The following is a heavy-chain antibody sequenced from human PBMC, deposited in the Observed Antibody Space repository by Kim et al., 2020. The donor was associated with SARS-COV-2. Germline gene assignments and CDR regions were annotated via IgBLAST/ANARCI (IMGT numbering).Heavy chain of an antibody. CDR3: ARDYLLLWFGELSYYGMDV. J-gene: IGHJ6*02. CDR2: ISSSSSTI. D-gene: IGHD3-10*01. V-gene: IGHV3-48*04. CDR1: GFTFSSYS. Sequence: GGSLRLSCAASGFTFSSYSMNWVRQAPGKGLEWVSYISSSSSTIYYADSVKGRFTISRDNAKNSLYLQMNSLRAEDTAVYYCARDYLLLWFGELSYYGMDVWGQGTTVTVSS.